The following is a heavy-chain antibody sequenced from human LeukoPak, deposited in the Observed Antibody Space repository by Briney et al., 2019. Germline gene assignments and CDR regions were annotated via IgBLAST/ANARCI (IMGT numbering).Heavy chain of an antibody. Sequence: ASVKVSCKVSGYTLTELSMHWVRQAPGKGLEWMGGFDPEDGETIYAQKFQGRVTMTEDTSTDTAYMELSSLRSEDTAEYYCATPTTVTTHYYYGMDVWGQGTTVTVSS. D-gene: IGHD4-17*01. CDR3: ATPTTVTTHYYYGMDV. CDR1: GYTLTELS. V-gene: IGHV1-24*01. J-gene: IGHJ6*02. CDR2: FDPEDGET.